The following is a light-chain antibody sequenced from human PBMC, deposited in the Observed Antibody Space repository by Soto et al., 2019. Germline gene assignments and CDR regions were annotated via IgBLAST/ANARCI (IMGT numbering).Light chain of an antibody. V-gene: IGKV3-15*01. CDR3: QQYNNWPPIT. J-gene: IGKJ5*01. CDR1: RSVSNN. Sequence: EIVLTQSPGTLSLSPGERATLSCMASRSVSNNLAWYRQRTGQAPRLLIFGASTRATGIPARFSGSGSGTEFTLTISSLQSEDFAVYYCQQYNNWPPITFGQGTRLEIK. CDR2: GAS.